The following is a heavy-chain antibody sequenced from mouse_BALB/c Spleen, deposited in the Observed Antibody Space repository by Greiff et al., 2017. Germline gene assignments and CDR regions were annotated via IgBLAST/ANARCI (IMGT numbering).Heavy chain of an antibody. Sequence: EVQGVESGGGLVQPGGSLRLSCATSGFTFTDYYMSWVRQPPGKALEWLGFIRNKANGYTTEYSASVKGRFTISRDNSQSILYLQMNTLRAEDSATYYCARDMGGRWAFAYWGQGTLVTVSA. D-gene: IGHD3-3*01. V-gene: IGHV7-3*02. CDR2: IRNKANGYTT. CDR1: GFTFTDYY. CDR3: ARDMGGRWAFAY. J-gene: IGHJ3*01.